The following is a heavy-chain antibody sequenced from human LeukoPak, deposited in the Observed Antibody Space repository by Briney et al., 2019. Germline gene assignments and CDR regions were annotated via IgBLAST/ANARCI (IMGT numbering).Heavy chain of an antibody. J-gene: IGHJ4*02. D-gene: IGHD6-6*01. CDR2: ISSSSSSV. Sequence: GGSLRLSCAASGFTFSSYSMNWVRQAPGRGLEWVSYISSSSSSVSYADSVKGRFTISRDNAKNSLYLQVNSLRAEDTAVYYCARGGAARPDYWGQGTLVTVSS. CDR3: ARGGAARPDY. V-gene: IGHV3-48*01. CDR1: GFTFSSYS.